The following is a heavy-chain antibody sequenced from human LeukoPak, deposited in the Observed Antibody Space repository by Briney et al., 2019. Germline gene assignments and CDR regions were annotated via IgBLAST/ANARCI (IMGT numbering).Heavy chain of an antibody. CDR1: GYTFTSYD. CDR2: MNPNSGNT. CDR3: ARRAVAYYYYYYMDV. V-gene: IGHV1-8*03. D-gene: IGHD6-19*01. Sequence: GAPVKVSCKASGYTFTSYDINWVRQATGQGLEWMGWMNPNSGNTGYAQKFQGRVTITRNTSISTAYMELSSLRSEDTAVYYCARRAVAYYYYYYMDVWGKGTTVTVSS. J-gene: IGHJ6*03.